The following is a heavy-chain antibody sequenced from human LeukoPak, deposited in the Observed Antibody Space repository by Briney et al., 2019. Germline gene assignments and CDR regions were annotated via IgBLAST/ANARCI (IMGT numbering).Heavy chain of an antibody. CDR3: ARDQYDTWSRRGNFDS. CDR1: GFTFGKYW. D-gene: IGHD3-3*01. J-gene: IGHJ4*02. Sequence: QTGGSLRLSCVASGFTFGKYWMSWVRQAPGKGLEWVANIKLDGSEKNYVDSVKGRFTISRDNTKNSLYPQMNSLRVEDTAVFYCARDQYDTWSRRGNFDSWGQGTLVIVSS. V-gene: IGHV3-7*03. CDR2: IKLDGSEK.